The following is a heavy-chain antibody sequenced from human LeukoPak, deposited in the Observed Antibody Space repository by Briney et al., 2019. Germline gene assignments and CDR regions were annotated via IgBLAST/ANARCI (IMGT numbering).Heavy chain of an antibody. J-gene: IGHJ6*02. CDR3: ARGPDNCSSTSCYITYYYYYYGMDV. Sequence: SETLSLTCTVSGGSSSSYYWSWIRQPAGKGLEWIGHIYYSGSTKYNPSLKSRVTISVDTSKNQFSLKLSSATAADTAVYYCARGPDNCSSTSCYITYYYYYYGMDVWGQGTTVTVSS. CDR2: IYYSGST. V-gene: IGHV4-59*08. D-gene: IGHD2-2*02. CDR1: GGSSSSYY.